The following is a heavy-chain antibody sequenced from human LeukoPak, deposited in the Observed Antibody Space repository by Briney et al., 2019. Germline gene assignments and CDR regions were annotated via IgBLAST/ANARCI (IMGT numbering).Heavy chain of an antibody. CDR3: ASPYYGSGSTDY. D-gene: IGHD3-10*01. V-gene: IGHV4-34*01. CDR2: INHSGST. J-gene: IGHJ4*02. Sequence: PSETLSLTCSVYGGSFSGYYWSWIRQPPGKGLEWIGEINHSGSTNYNPSLKSRVTISVDTSKNQFSLKLSSVTAADTAVYYCASPYYGSGSTDYWGQGTLVTVSS. CDR1: GGSFSGYY.